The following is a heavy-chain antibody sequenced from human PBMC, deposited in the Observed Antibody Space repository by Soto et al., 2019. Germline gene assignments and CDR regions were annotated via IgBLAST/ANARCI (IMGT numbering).Heavy chain of an antibody. J-gene: IGHJ4*02. Sequence: QVLLVESGGGVVQPGRSLRISCAVSGFTFSSFGMHWVRQAPGKGLEWVAVISDDGSSKHYAGSLKGRFTISRDNSNNTLYLQMDSLGPEDTAVYYCAKDRWGDFGDLNLPGYWGQGTLVTVSS. V-gene: IGHV3-30*18. D-gene: IGHD4-17*01. CDR2: ISDDGSSK. CDR1: GFTFSSFG. CDR3: AKDRWGDFGDLNLPGY.